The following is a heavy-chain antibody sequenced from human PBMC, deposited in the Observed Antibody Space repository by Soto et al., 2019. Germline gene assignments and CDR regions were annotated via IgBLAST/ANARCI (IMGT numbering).Heavy chain of an antibody. Sequence: SVKVSCKASGGTFSSYAISRVRQAPGQGLEWMGGIIPIFGTANYAQKFQGRVTITADESTSTAYMELSSLRSEDTAVYYCARGAITMVRGVIINGMDVWGQGTTVTVSS. CDR3: ARGAITMVRGVIINGMDV. CDR2: IIPIFGTA. D-gene: IGHD3-10*01. CDR1: GGTFSSYA. J-gene: IGHJ6*02. V-gene: IGHV1-69*13.